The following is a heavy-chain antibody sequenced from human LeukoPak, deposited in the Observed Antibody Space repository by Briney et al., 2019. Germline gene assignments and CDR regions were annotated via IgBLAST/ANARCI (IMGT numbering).Heavy chain of an antibody. CDR2: ISSGSDYI. V-gene: IGHV3-21*01. CDR1: GFTFSSYE. CDR3: ARDPWGTHAY. J-gene: IGHJ4*02. Sequence: GGSLRLSCAASGFTFSSYEMNWVRQAPGKGLEWVSSISSGSDYIYYADSVKGRFTISRDNAKNSLYLQMNSLRAEDTAIYYCARDPWGTHAYWGQGTLVTVSS. D-gene: IGHD3-16*01.